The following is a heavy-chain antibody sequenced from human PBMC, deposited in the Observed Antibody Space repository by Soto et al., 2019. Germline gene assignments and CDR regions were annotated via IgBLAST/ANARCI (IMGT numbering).Heavy chain of an antibody. CDR3: ARARDGYNIVGFDY. Sequence: GGSLRLSCAASGLTVSSNYMSWVRQAPGKGLEWVSVIYSGGSTYYADSVKGRFTISRDNSKNTLYLQMNSLRAEDTAVYYCARARDGYNIVGFDYWGQGTLVTVSS. D-gene: IGHD5-12*01. V-gene: IGHV3-53*01. CDR1: GLTVSSNY. J-gene: IGHJ4*02. CDR2: IYSGGST.